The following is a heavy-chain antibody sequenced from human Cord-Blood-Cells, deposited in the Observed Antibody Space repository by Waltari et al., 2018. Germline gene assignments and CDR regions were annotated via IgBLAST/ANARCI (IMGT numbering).Heavy chain of an antibody. CDR1: GYTFTSYA. CDR2: INAGNGNT. J-gene: IGHJ4*02. Sequence: QVQLVQSGAEVKKPGASVKVSCKASGYTFTSYAMHWVRQAPGQRLEWMGWINAGNGNTKYSQKFQGRVTITRDTSASTAYMELSSLRSEDTAVYYCARAGLLVGATDYWGQGTLVTVSS. V-gene: IGHV1-3*01. D-gene: IGHD1-26*01. CDR3: ARAGLLVGATDY.